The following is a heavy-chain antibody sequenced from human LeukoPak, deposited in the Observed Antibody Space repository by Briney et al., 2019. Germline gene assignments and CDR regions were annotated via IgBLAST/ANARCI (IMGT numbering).Heavy chain of an antibody. CDR2: ISYDGSNK. V-gene: IGHV3-30*18. CDR3: AKDPRMTTVTKGDY. J-gene: IGHJ4*02. CDR1: GFTFSSYG. Sequence: GGSLRLSCAASGFTFSSYGMHWVRQAPGKGLEWVAVISYDGSNKYYADSVKGRFTISRDNSKNTLYLQMNSLRAEDTAVYYCAKDPRMTTVTKGDYWGQGTLVTVSS. D-gene: IGHD4-17*01.